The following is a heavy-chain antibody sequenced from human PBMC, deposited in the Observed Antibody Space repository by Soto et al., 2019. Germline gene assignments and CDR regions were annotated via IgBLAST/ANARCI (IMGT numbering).Heavy chain of an antibody. V-gene: IGHV1-58*01. CDR2: IVVGSGNT. CDR3: AAIPASCDSSGSAPRWFDP. Sequence: ASVKVSCKASGFTFTSSAVQWVRQARGQRLEWIGWIVVGSGNTNYAQKFQERVTITRDMSTSTAYMELSSLRSEDTAVYYCAAIPASCDSSGSAPRWFDPWGQGTLVTVSS. CDR1: GFTFTSSA. J-gene: IGHJ5*02. D-gene: IGHD3-22*01.